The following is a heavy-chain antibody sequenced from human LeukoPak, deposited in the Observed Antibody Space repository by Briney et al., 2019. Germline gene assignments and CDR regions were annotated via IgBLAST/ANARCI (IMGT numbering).Heavy chain of an antibody. V-gene: IGHV3-53*01. CDR3: AREHSGSYFDY. D-gene: IGHD1-26*01. CDR2: IYSGGST. J-gene: IGHJ4*02. CDR1: GFTVSSNY. Sequence: PGESLRLSCAASGFTVSSNYMSWVRQAPGKGLEWVSVIYSGGSTYYADSVKGRFTISRDNSKNTLYLQMNSLRAEDTAVCYCAREHSGSYFDYWGQGTLVTVSS.